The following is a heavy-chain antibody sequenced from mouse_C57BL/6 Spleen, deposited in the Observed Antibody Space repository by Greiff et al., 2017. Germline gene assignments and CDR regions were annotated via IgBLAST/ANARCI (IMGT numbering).Heavy chain of an antibody. D-gene: IGHD2-4*01. V-gene: IGHV1-85*01. J-gene: IGHJ3*01. CDR1: GYTFTSYD. CDR3: ASPSYDYEFAY. CDR2: IYPRDGST. Sequence: VQLQQSGPELVKPGASVKLSCKASGYTFTSYDINWVKQRPGQGLEWIGWIYPRDGSTKYNEKFKGKATLTVDTSSSTAYMELHSLTSEDSAVYFCASPSYDYEFAYWGQGTLVTVSA.